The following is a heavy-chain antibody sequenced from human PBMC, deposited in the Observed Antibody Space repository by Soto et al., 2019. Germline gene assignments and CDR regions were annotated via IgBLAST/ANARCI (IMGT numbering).Heavy chain of an antibody. J-gene: IGHJ4*02. CDR3: AKSPEWPNRYFDY. CDR1: GGSFSGHF. V-gene: IGHV3-23*01. CDR2: ITANSGST. D-gene: IGHD3-3*01. Sequence: PSETLSLTCAVYGGSFSGHFWSWIRQPPGKGLEWVSTITANSGSTAYGDSVKGRFTISRDNSKSTLYLQMNSLRVEDTAAYYCAKSPEWPNRYFDYWGQGTLVTVSS.